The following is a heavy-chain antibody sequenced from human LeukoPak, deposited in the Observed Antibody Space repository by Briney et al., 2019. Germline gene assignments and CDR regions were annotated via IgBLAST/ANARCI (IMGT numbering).Heavy chain of an antibody. D-gene: IGHD6-13*01. Sequence: PSETLSLTCAVSGGSISSSNWWSWVRQRPGKGLEWIGEIYHSGSTNYNPSLKSRVTISVDKSKNQFSLKLGSVAAADTAVYYCASRHSSSWIDYWGQGTLVTVSS. V-gene: IGHV4-4*02. CDR3: ASRHSSSWIDY. CDR1: GGSISSSNW. CDR2: IYHSGST. J-gene: IGHJ4*02.